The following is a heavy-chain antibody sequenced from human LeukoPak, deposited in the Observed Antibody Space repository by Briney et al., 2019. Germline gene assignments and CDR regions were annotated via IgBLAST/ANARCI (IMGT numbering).Heavy chain of an antibody. CDR3: ARVKGQQLAIDYYYDIDV. D-gene: IGHD6-13*01. CDR2: INLSGGST. V-gene: IGHV1-46*01. CDR1: GYTFTSYY. Sequence: ASVKVSCKASGYTFTSYYMHWVRQPPAQGLEWMGIINLSGGSTSYAQKFQGRVTMTRDTSTSTVYMELSSLSSEYTAVYYCARVKGQQLAIDYYYDIDVWGQGTTVTVSS. J-gene: IGHJ6*02.